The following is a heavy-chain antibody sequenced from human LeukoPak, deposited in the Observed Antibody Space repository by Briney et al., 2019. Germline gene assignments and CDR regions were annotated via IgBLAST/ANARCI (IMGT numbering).Heavy chain of an antibody. D-gene: IGHD3-10*01. CDR1: GGSISSYY. J-gene: IGHJ4*02. CDR2: IYYSGST. CDR3: ARGHRLGYYFDY. V-gene: IGHV4-59*01. Sequence: PSETLSPTCTVSGGSISSYYWSWIRQPPGKGLEWIGYIYYSGSTNYNPSLKSRVTISVDTSKNQFSLKLSSVTAADTAVYYCARGHRLGYYFDYWGQGTLVTVSS.